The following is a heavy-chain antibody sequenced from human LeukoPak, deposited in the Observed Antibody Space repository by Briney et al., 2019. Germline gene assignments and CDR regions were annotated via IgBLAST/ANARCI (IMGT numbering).Heavy chain of an antibody. V-gene: IGHV3-23*01. CDR2: ISGTGTST. J-gene: IGHJ4*02. CDR3: AKTLGSGCYWPVDY. CDR1: GFTFSSYA. Sequence: PGGSLRLSCTASGFTFSSYAMSWVRQAPGKGLDWVSVISGTGTSTYYADSVRGRFTISRDNSKNTLYLRVNSLRAEDTAVYYCAKTLGSGCYWPVDYWGQGTLVTVSS. D-gene: IGHD6-19*01.